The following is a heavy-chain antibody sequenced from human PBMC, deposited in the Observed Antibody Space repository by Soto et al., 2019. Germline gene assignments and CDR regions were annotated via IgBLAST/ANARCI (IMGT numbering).Heavy chain of an antibody. CDR2: ISSSGSTT. Sequence: QVQLVESGGGLVKPGGSLRLSCAASGFTVSGYYMSWIRQAPGKGLDWVSYISSSGSTTYYADSVKGRFTISRDTAKNSLFLQMNSLRAEDTAVYYCARDRRDCRGGSCSHKSFDIWGQGTVVTVSS. V-gene: IGHV3-11*01. CDR1: GFTVSGYY. D-gene: IGHD2-15*01. CDR3: ARDRRDCRGGSCSHKSFDI. J-gene: IGHJ3*02.